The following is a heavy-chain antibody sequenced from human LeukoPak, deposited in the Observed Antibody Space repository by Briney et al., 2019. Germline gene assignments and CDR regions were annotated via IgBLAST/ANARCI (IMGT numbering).Heavy chain of an antibody. CDR3: AKAPVTSCRGAFCYPFDY. D-gene: IGHD2-15*01. CDR2: MSSSDDGR. CDR1: AFTFSSYG. J-gene: IGHJ4*02. Sequence: GGSLRLSCAAPAFTFSSYGMHWVRQAPGKGLEWVSAMSSSDDGRYYAASVRGRLTISRDTSRSTLYLQMNSLRAEDAAVYYCAKAPVTSCRGAFCYPFDYWGQGTLVTVSS. V-gene: IGHV3-23*01.